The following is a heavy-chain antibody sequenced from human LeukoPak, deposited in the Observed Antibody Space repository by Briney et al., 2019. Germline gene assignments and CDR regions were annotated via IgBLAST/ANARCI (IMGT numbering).Heavy chain of an antibody. J-gene: IGHJ4*02. CDR3: ARGERMTTVVVPSDY. CDR1: GYTFTSYD. V-gene: IGHV1-8*01. Sequence: ASVTVSCTASGYTFTSYDINWVRQAPGQGLEWMGWMNPNSGNTGYAQKFQGRVTMTRNTSISTAYMELSSLRSEDTAVYYCARGERMTTVVVPSDYWGQGTLVTVSS. CDR2: MNPNSGNT. D-gene: IGHD4-23*01.